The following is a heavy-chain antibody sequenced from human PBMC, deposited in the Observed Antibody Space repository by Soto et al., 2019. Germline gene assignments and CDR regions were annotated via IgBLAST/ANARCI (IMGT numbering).Heavy chain of an antibody. J-gene: IGHJ6*02. CDR3: AREGEYSSSNYGMDV. CDR2: IYYSGST. D-gene: IGHD6-13*01. CDR1: GGSISSGGYY. Sequence: KQSQTLSLTCTVSGGSISSGGYYWSWIRQHPGKGLEWIGYIYYSGSTYYNPSLKSRVTISVDTSKNQFSLKLSSVTAADTAVYYCAREGEYSSSNYGMDVWGQGTTVTVSS. V-gene: IGHV4-31*03.